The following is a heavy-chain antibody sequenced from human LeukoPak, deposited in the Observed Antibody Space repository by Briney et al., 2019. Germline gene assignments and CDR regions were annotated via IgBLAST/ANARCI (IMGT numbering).Heavy chain of an antibody. Sequence: SETLSLTCAVCGGSFSGYYWSWIRQPPGKGLEWIGEINHGGSTNYNPSLKSRLTISVNTSNNHFSLKLSSVTAPDTAVYYCAREGVYYDILASYYRPYYFDFWGQGTLVTVYS. J-gene: IGHJ4*02. CDR2: INHGGST. V-gene: IGHV4-34*01. CDR1: GGSFSGYY. D-gene: IGHD3-9*01. CDR3: AREGVYYDILASYYRPYYFDF.